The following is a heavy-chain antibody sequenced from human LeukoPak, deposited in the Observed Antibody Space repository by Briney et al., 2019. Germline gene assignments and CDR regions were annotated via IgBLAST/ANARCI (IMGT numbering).Heavy chain of an antibody. CDR2: IIPIFGTA. CDR3: AREREDSYYFDY. Sequence: SVKVSCKASGYTFSNYAVNWVRQAPGQGLEWMGGIIPIFGTANYAQKFQGRVTITADKSTSTAYMELSSLRSEDTALYYCAREREDSYYFDYWGQGTLVTVSS. V-gene: IGHV1-69*06. J-gene: IGHJ4*02. CDR1: GYTFSNYA. D-gene: IGHD5-18*01.